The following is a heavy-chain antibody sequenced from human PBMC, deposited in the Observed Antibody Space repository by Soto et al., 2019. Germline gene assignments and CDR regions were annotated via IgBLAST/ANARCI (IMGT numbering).Heavy chain of an antibody. CDR1: GFTVSGND. CDR2: IGSSGRAI. V-gene: IGHV3-11*01. D-gene: IGHD6-19*01. J-gene: IGHJ4*02. CDR3: ASHHSSGWLYFDS. Sequence: QLQLLESGGDLVKPGGSLRLSCAASGFTVSGNDLSWIRQAPGKGLEWVSSIGSSGRAIYYADSVKGRFTISRDNTKDSLCLHMSSLRSEDTAIYYCASHHSSGWLYFDSWGQGTLVTVSS.